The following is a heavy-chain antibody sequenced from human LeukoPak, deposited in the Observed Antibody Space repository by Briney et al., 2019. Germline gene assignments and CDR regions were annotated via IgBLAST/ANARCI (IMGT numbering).Heavy chain of an antibody. CDR3: ARGSSYYDSSGYYYFSFDY. CDR2: IGTAGDT. Sequence: PGGSLRLSCAASGFTFDDYAMHWVRQAPGKGLEWVSAIGTAGDTYYPGSVKGRFTISRENAKNSLYLQMNSLRAGDTAVYYCARGSSYYDSSGYYYFSFDYWGQGTLVTVSS. D-gene: IGHD3-22*01. J-gene: IGHJ4*02. V-gene: IGHV3-13*01. CDR1: GFTFDDYA.